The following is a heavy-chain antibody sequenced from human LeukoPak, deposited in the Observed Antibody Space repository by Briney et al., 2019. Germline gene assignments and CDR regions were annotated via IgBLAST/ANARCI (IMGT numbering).Heavy chain of an antibody. Sequence: GESLKISCKGSGYSFTSYWIGWVRQMPGKGLEWMGIIYPGDSDIRYSPFFQGQVTISADKSISTAYLQWSSLKASDTAMYYCAGRGTGTTLAFDYWGQGTLVTVSS. V-gene: IGHV5-51*01. D-gene: IGHD1-1*01. CDR1: GYSFTSYW. CDR3: AGRGTGTTLAFDY. J-gene: IGHJ4*02. CDR2: IYPGDSDI.